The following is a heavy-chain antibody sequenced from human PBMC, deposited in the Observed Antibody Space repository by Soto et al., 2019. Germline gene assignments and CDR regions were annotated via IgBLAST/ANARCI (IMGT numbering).Heavy chain of an antibody. CDR1: GFTFINYP. Sequence: PWGSLRLSCAASGFTFINYPMILVRQAPGKGLEWVSGMSGSGASTYYADSVKGRFTISRDNSKNTLYLQMNSLRGEDTAIYYCAKVGSGWYYFDYWGQGTLVTVSS. J-gene: IGHJ4*02. D-gene: IGHD6-19*01. V-gene: IGHV3-23*01. CDR2: MSGSGAST. CDR3: AKVGSGWYYFDY.